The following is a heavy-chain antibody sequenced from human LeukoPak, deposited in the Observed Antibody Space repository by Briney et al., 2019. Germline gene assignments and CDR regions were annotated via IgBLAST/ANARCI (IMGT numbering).Heavy chain of an antibody. CDR1: GFTFSSYA. CDR2: ISGSGGST. V-gene: IGHV3-23*01. CDR3: AREGYYGSGSPPSLYFDY. Sequence: SGGSLRLSCAASGFTFSSYAMSWVRQAPGKGLEWVSSISGSGGSTHYADSVKGRFTISRDKTKNTLYMQMNSLRPEDTAIYYCAREGYYGSGSPPSLYFDYWGQGTLVTVSS. D-gene: IGHD3-10*01. J-gene: IGHJ4*02.